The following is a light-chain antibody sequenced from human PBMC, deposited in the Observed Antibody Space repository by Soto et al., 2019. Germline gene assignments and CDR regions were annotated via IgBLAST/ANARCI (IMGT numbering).Light chain of an antibody. J-gene: IGKJ4*01. Sequence: EIVLTQSPATLSLSPGERATLSCRASQSVSSYLAWYQQKPGQAPRLLIYDASNRATGIPARFSGSGSGTDFTLTISSLEPEEFAVYYCQQRSNWPPGGLTFGGGTKVEIK. CDR1: QSVSSY. V-gene: IGKV3-11*01. CDR3: QQRSNWPPGGLT. CDR2: DAS.